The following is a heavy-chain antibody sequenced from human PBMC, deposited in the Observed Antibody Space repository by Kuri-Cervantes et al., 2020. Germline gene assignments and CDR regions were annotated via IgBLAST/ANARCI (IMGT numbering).Heavy chain of an antibody. CDR2: IYPGDSDT. D-gene: IGHD6-13*01. J-gene: IGHJ4*02. CDR1: GYTFTSYD. V-gene: IGHV5-51*01. Sequence: KVSCKASGYTFTSYDINWVRQMPGKGLEWMGIIYPGDSDTRYSPSFQGQVTISADKSISTAYLQWSSLKASDTAMYYCARRSSSWQDWGQGTLVTVSS. CDR3: ARRSSSWQD.